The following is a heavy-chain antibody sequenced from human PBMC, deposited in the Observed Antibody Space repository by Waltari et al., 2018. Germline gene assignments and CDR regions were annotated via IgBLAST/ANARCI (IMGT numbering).Heavy chain of an antibody. J-gene: IGHJ6*02. CDR3: ARLMLSHPENGMDV. CDR1: GFALSNYW. D-gene: IGHD3-10*02. Sequence: EVQLVESGGGFFQPGGSLRLSCEASGFALSNYWIHWVRQAPGRGLEWVSLISGDGTSISNADSVGGRFSISRDNYKNTVYLQIHSLRAEDTAVFYCARLMLSHPENGMDVWGQGTSVTVS. V-gene: IGHV3-74*01. CDR2: ISGDGTSI.